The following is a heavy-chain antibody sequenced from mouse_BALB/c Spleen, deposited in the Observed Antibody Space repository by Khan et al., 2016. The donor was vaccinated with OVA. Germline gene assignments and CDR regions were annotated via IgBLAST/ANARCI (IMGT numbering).Heavy chain of an antibody. CDR1: GYTFTDYY. D-gene: IGHD1-2*01. J-gene: IGHJ3*01. Sequence: VQLQESGAELARPGASVKLSCKASGYTFTDYYINWVKQRTGQGLEWIGEISPGSGDTYYNEKFKGKATLTEDKYSSTVYMQLSSLTAEASAVYFCASRNYFGYTCAYWGQGTLVTVSA. V-gene: IGHV1-77*01. CDR2: ISPGSGDT. CDR3: ASRNYFGYTCAY.